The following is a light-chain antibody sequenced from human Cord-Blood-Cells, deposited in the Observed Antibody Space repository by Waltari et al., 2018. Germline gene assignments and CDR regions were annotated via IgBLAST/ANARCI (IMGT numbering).Light chain of an antibody. CDR3: SSYTSSSTWV. J-gene: IGLJ3*02. V-gene: IGLV2-14*04. CDR1: SSDVGGYNY. Sequence: TSSDVGGYNYVSWYQQHPGKSPKLMIYDVSKRPSGVSNRFSGSKSGNTASLTISGLQAEDEADYYCSSYTSSSTWVFGGGTKLTVL. CDR2: DVS.